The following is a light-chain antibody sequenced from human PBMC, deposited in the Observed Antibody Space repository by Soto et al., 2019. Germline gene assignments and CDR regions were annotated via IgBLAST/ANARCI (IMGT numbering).Light chain of an antibody. CDR1: SSDVGGYNY. V-gene: IGLV2-14*01. CDR2: EVS. CDR3: SSYTSTSTLV. Sequence: QSALTQPASVSGSPGQSITISCTGTSSDVGGYNYVSWYQQHPGKAPKLMIYEVSNRPSGVSNRFSGSTSGNTASLTISGIQAEDEAVYYCSSYTSTSTLVFGGGTKLTVL. J-gene: IGLJ2*01.